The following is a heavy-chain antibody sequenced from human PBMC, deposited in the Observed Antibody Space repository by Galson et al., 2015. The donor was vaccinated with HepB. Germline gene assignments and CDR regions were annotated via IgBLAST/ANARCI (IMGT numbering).Heavy chain of an antibody. CDR1: GFTFSSYA. V-gene: IGHV3-30-3*01. CDR3: AREGIFAGPYGMDV. J-gene: IGHJ6*02. D-gene: IGHD3-3*01. CDR2: ISYDGSNK. Sequence: LRLSCAASGFTFSSYAMHWVRQAPGKGLEWVAVISYDGSNKYYADSVKGRFTISRDNSKNTLYLQMNSLRAEDTAVYYCAREGIFAGPYGMDVWGQGTTVTVSS.